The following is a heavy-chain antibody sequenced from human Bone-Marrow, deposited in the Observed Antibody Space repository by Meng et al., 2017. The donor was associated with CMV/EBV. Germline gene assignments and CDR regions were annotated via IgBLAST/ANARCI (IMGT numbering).Heavy chain of an antibody. J-gene: IGHJ6*02. CDR3: ARGYCSSTSCYWGVYYYYYYGMDV. Sequence: GESLKISCAASGFTFSSYWMSWVRQAPGKGLEWVANIKQDGSEKYYVDSVKGRFTISRDNAKNSLYLQMNSLRAEDTAVYYCARGYCSSTSCYWGVYYYYYYGMDVWGQGTTVTVSS. CDR1: GFTFSSYW. V-gene: IGHV3-7*01. D-gene: IGHD2-2*01. CDR2: IKQDGSEK.